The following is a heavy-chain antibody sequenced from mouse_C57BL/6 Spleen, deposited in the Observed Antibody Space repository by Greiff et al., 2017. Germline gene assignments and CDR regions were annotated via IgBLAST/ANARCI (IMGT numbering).Heavy chain of an antibody. V-gene: IGHV3-6*01. J-gene: IGHJ2*01. D-gene: IGHD1-1*01. CDR1: GYSITSGYY. CDR3: ARGVYGSSPYFDY. CDR2: ISYDGSN. Sequence: DVQLQESGPGLVKPSQSLSLTCSVTGYSITSGYYWNWIRQFPGNKLEWMGYISYDGSNNYNPSLKNRISITRDPSKNQFFLKLNSVTTEDTATYYCARGVYGSSPYFDYWGQGTTLTVSS.